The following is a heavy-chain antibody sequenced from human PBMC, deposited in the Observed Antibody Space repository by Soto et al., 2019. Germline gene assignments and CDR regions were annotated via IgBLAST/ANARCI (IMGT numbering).Heavy chain of an antibody. CDR1: GGSISSGDYY. Sequence: SESLSLTCTVSGGSISSGDYYWSWIRQPPGKGLEWIGYIYYSGSTYYNPSLKSRVTISVDTSKNQFSLKLSSVTAADTAVYYCARDLRSYDILTGYSRWFDPWGQGTLVTVSS. CDR3: ARDLRSYDILTGYSRWFDP. J-gene: IGHJ5*02. V-gene: IGHV4-30-4*01. D-gene: IGHD3-9*01. CDR2: IYYSGST.